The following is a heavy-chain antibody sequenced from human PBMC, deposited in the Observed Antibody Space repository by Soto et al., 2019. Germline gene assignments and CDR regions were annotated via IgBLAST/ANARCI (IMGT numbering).Heavy chain of an antibody. Sequence: QVYLHQSGPGLVKPSGTLSLTCAASGDSISSTHWWTWVRQTPGKGLEWIGAVYHSGSTSYNPSLKSRVTISVDKSNNQFSLKLTSVTAADTAVYYCATLPPRIVVTVLPIPTWGQGTLVSVSS. CDR3: ATLPPRIVVTVLPIPT. CDR2: VYHSGST. CDR1: GDSISSTHW. J-gene: IGHJ5*02. D-gene: IGHD2-21*01. V-gene: IGHV4-4*02.